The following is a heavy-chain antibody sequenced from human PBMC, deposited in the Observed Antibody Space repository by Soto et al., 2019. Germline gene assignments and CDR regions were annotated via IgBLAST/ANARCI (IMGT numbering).Heavy chain of an antibody. CDR3: ASSCLKFEECGSASHSFDY. Sequence: QVHLQESGPGLVKPSETLSLTCTVSGGSISSYYWSWIRQPPGKGLEWIGYISDSGTTNYNPSLKSRFSLSVDTSKNQISMKLTSVTAADTALYFCASSCLKFEECGSASHSFDYWGQGTLATISS. D-gene: IGHD6-6*01. V-gene: IGHV4-59*08. J-gene: IGHJ4*02. CDR1: GGSISSYY. CDR2: ISDSGTT.